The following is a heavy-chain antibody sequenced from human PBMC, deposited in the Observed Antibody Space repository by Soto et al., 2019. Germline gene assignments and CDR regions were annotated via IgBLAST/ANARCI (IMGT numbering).Heavy chain of an antibody. V-gene: IGHV1-18*01. J-gene: IGHJ5*02. CDR1: GYTFSNYG. D-gene: IGHD2-2*01. CDR2: ISLYSDGT. CDR3: ARVVPGAEAWFGP. Sequence: QVQLVQSGGEVKRPGASVKVSCKTSGYTFSNYGITWVRQAPGQPLEWLGWISLYSDGTNYAQKFQGRVSMTTDTSTTTAYMELRSLRSDDTAVYYCARVVPGAEAWFGPWGHVTLVTDSS.